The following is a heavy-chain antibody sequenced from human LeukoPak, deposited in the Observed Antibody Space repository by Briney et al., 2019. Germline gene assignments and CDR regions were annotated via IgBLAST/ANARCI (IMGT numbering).Heavy chain of an antibody. CDR2: IYYSGST. V-gene: IGHV4-39*01. CDR1: GGSISSSSYY. D-gene: IGHD3-3*01. CDR3: ARHSGLEEPEYYDFWSGYHPGFDY. J-gene: IGHJ4*02. Sequence: PSETLSLTCTVSGGSISSSSYYWGWIRQPPGKGLEWIGSIYYSGSTYYNPSLKSRVTISVDTSKNQFSLKLSPVTAADTAVYYCARHSGLEEPEYYDFWSGYHPGFDYWGQGTLVTVSS.